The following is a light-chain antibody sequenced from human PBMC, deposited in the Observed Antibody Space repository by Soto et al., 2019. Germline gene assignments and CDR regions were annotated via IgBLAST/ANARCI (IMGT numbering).Light chain of an antibody. Sequence: EIVLTQSPATLSLSPGERATLSCRASQSVSSYLAWYQQKPGQAPRLLIYDASNRATGIPVRFSGSGSGTDFTLTISSLEPEDFAVYYCQQRGNWPGTFGGGTKVEIK. J-gene: IGKJ4*01. CDR1: QSVSSY. CDR2: DAS. CDR3: QQRGNWPGT. V-gene: IGKV3-11*01.